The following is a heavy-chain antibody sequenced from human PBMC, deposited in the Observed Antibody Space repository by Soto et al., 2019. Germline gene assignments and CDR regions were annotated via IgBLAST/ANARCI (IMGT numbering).Heavy chain of an antibody. CDR2: ISAYNGNT. V-gene: IGHV1-18*01. J-gene: IGHJ5*02. Sequence: ASVKVSCKASGYTFTSYGISWVRQAPGQGLEWMGWISAYNGNTNYAQKLQGRVTMTTDTSTSTAYMELRSLRSDDTSVYYCSRAVNYDFWSGYYLNPWGQGTLVTV. CDR1: GYTFTSYG. CDR3: SRAVNYDFWSGYYLNP. D-gene: IGHD3-3*01.